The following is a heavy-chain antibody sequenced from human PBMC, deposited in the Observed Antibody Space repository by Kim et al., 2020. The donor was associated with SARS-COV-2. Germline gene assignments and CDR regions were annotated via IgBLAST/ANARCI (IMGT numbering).Heavy chain of an antibody. CDR1: GGSFSGYY. V-gene: IGHV4-34*01. Sequence: SETLSLTCAVYGGSFSGYYWSWIRQPPGKGLEWIGEINHSGSTNYNPSLKSRVTISVDTSKNQFSLKLSSVTAADTAVYYCARGPSTFSSSWSYNWVDPWGQGTLVTVSS. J-gene: IGHJ5*02. D-gene: IGHD6-13*01. CDR3: ARGPSTFSSSWSYNWVDP. CDR2: INHSGST.